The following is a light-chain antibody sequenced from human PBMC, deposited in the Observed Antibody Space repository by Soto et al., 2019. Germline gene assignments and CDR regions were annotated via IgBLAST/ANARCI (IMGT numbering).Light chain of an antibody. V-gene: IGKV3D-15*01. CDR1: QSVSSSY. CDR3: QQYNSWPLT. CDR2: DIF. Sequence: EVVLTQSPGTLALSRGERATLSCRASQSVSSSYLAWYQHRPGQAPRLVIYDIFTRATGVPTRISGSGSGTEFTLTISSLQSEDFAVYYCQQYNSWPLTFGGGTKVDIK. J-gene: IGKJ4*01.